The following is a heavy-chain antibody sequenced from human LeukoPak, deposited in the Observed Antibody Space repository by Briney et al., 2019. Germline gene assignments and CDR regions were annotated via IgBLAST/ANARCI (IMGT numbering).Heavy chain of an antibody. J-gene: IGHJ3*02. CDR2: IRQDGGEK. CDR3: AREKLRFLEWPLNAFDI. D-gene: IGHD3-3*01. CDR1: GFTFSSYW. V-gene: IGHV3-7*01. Sequence: GGSLRLSCAVSGFTFSSYWMNWVRQAPGKGLEWVASIRQDGGEKSYVDSVKGRFTISRDNAKNSLYLQMNSLRAEDTAVYYCAREKLRFLEWPLNAFDIWGQGTMVTVSS.